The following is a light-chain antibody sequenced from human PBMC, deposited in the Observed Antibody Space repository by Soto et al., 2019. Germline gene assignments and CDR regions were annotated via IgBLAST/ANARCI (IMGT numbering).Light chain of an antibody. V-gene: IGKV1-39*01. CDR1: QSISSY. Sequence: DIQMTQSPSSLSSSVADRVTITCRASQSISSYLNWYQQKPGKAPKLLIYAASNLQSGVPSRFSGSGSGTDFTLTISSLQPEDFATYYCQQSYSTLMYTFGQGTKLEMK. CDR3: QQSYSTLMYT. J-gene: IGKJ2*01. CDR2: AAS.